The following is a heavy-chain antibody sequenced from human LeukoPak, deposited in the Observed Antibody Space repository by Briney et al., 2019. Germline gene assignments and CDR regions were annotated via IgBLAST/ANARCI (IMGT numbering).Heavy chain of an antibody. CDR3: AQGSGQYYEY. CDR2: IKGKTAGGTT. Sequence: GGSLRLSCAVSGLTLSNVWMNWVRQAPGKGLEWVGRIKGKTAGGTTDFAAPVKGRFSISRDDSQNMLYLQMNSLTSEDSAVYYCAQGSGQYYEYWGQGTLVTVSS. D-gene: IGHD3-22*01. J-gene: IGHJ4*02. V-gene: IGHV3-15*07. CDR1: GLTLSNVW.